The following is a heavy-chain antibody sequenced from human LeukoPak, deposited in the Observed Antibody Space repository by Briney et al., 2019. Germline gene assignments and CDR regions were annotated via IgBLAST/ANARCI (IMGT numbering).Heavy chain of an antibody. CDR2: ISGSGGSA. V-gene: IGHV3-23*01. Sequence: GGSLRLSCAASGFTFSSYAMSWVRQAPGKGLEWVSAISGSGGSAYYADSVKGRFTISRDNSKNTLYLQMNSLRAEDTAVYYCAKSRIPAAFFYYFDYWGQGTLVTVSS. CDR3: AKSRIPAAFFYYFDY. CDR1: GFTFSSYA. D-gene: IGHD2-2*01. J-gene: IGHJ4*02.